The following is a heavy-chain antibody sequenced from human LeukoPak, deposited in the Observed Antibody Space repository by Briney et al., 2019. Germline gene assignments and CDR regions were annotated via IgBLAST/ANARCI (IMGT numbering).Heavy chain of an antibody. CDR2: IYPGDSDT. D-gene: IGHD5-18*01. J-gene: IGHJ5*02. V-gene: IGHV5-51*01. Sequence: GESLKISCKGSGYSFTNYWIGWVRQMPGKGLEWMGIIYPGDSDTRYSPSFQGQVTISADKSISTAYLQWSSLKASDTAMYYCARQGYSYVQTNGRGDLWFDPWGQGTLVTVSS. CDR3: ARQGYSYVQTNGRGDLWFDP. CDR1: GYSFTNYW.